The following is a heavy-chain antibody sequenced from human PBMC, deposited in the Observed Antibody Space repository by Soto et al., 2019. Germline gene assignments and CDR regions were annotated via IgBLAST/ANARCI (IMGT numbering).Heavy chain of an antibody. CDR1: VFTFSSYG. D-gene: IGHD3-22*01. V-gene: IGHV3-33*01. Sequence: WWSLRLSCAASVFTFSSYGMHWFRQAPGKGLEWVAVIWYDGSNKYYADSVKGRFTISRDNSKNTLYLQMNSLRAEDTAVYYCASADDSSGYYSYFDYWGQGTLVTVSS. CDR3: ASADDSSGYYSYFDY. CDR2: IWYDGSNK. J-gene: IGHJ4*02.